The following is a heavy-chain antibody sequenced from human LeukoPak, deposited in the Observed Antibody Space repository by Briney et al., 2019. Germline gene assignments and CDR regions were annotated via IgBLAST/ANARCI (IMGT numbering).Heavy chain of an antibody. J-gene: IGHJ4*02. CDR2: IIPILGIA. Sequence: GSSVKVSCKASGGTFSSYAISWVRQAPGQGLEWMGRIIPILGIANYAQKFQGRVTITADKSTSTAYMELSSLRSEDTAVYYCARDLAVAGPLDYWGQGTLVTVSS. D-gene: IGHD6-19*01. CDR1: GGTFSSYA. V-gene: IGHV1-69*04. CDR3: ARDLAVAGPLDY.